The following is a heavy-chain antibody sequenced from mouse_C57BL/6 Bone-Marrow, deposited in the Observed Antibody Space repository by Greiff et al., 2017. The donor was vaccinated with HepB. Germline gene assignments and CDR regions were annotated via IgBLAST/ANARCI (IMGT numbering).Heavy chain of an antibody. CDR2: ISNGGGST. J-gene: IGHJ3*01. Sequence: EVQGVESGGGLVQPGGSLKLSCAASGFTFSDYYMYWVRQTPEKRLEWVAYISNGGGSTYYPDTVKGRFTISRDNAKNTLYLQMSRLKSEDTAMYYCARPHWFAYWGQGTLVTVSA. CDR3: ARPHWFAY. CDR1: GFTFSDYY. V-gene: IGHV5-12*01.